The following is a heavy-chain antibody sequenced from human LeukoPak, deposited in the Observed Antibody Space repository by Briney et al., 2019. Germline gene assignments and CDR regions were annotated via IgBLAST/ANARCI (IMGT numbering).Heavy chain of an antibody. CDR2: INHSGST. J-gene: IGHJ4*02. V-gene: IGHV4-34*01. CDR3: ASLYSSGWTFDY. CDR1: GGSFSGYY. Sequence: SETLSLTCAVYGGSFSGYYWSWIRQPPGKGLEWIGEINHSGSTNYNPSLKSRVTISVDTSKNQCSLKLSSVTAADTAVYYCASLYSSGWTFDYWGQGTLVTVSS. D-gene: IGHD6-19*01.